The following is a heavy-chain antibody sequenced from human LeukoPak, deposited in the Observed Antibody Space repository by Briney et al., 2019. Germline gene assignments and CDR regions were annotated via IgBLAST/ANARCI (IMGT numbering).Heavy chain of an antibody. CDR3: ARAYQTIDY. CDR2: IYHSGST. Sequence: SETLSLTCAVSGHSISSDYYWGWIRQPPGKGLGWIGSIYHSGSTYYNPSLKSRVTILVDTSKNQFSLKLSSVTAADTAVYYCARAYQTIDYWGQGTLVTVSS. J-gene: IGHJ4*02. V-gene: IGHV4-38-2*01. CDR1: GHSISSDYY. D-gene: IGHD1/OR15-1a*01.